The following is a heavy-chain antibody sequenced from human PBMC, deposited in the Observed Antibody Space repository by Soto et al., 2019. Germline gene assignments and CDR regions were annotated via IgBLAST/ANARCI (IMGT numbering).Heavy chain of an antibody. CDR1: GFTFSDHY. J-gene: IGHJ4*02. Sequence: EVQLVESGGGLVQPGGSLRLSCAASGFTFSDHYMDWVRQAPGKGLEWVGRIRNKANNYTTEYVASMKGRFSISRDDSNNSLYLQLNSLKTEDTAVYFCAKEGAVFYFDYWGQGAPVTVSS. V-gene: IGHV3-72*01. CDR2: IRNKANNYTT. CDR3: AKEGAVFYFDY. D-gene: IGHD3-16*01.